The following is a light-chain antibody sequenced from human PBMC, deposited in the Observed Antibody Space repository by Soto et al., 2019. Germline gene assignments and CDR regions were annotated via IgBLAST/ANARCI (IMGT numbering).Light chain of an antibody. J-gene: IGKJ1*01. CDR1: QYISNY. CDR3: QQSYSSWT. CDR2: AAS. Sequence: DIQMTQSPSSLSASVGDRVTITCRTSQYISNYANWYQHKAGKAPKLLISAASSVQSGVPSRFSGSGSGTDFTLTISSLQHEDFATYFCQQSYSSWTFGQGTKVDIK. V-gene: IGKV1-39*01.